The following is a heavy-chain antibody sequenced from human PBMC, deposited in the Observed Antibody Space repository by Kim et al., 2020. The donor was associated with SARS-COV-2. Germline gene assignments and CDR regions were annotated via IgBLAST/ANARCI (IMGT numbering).Heavy chain of an antibody. CDR3: AAFKVL. CDR2: GRGDDT. Sequence: GRGDDTHYADSVKGLCTISRDNSKNTVFLQMNSLGAGDTAVYFCAAFKVLWGQGTLVTVSS. J-gene: IGHJ4*02. V-gene: IGHV3-23*01.